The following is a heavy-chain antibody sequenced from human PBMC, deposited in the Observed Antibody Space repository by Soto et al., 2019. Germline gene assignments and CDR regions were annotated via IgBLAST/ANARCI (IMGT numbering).Heavy chain of an antibody. V-gene: IGHV3-66*01. Sequence: GGSLRLSCAASGFIVSSNYLTWVRQAPGKGLEWVSVIYNSGSTYYADSVKGRFTISRDNSKNTLYLQMNSLRAEDTAVYYCAGPSGKEEYWGQGTLVTVSS. D-gene: IGHD2-15*01. J-gene: IGHJ4*02. CDR2: IYNSGST. CDR1: GFIVSSNY. CDR3: AGPSGKEEY.